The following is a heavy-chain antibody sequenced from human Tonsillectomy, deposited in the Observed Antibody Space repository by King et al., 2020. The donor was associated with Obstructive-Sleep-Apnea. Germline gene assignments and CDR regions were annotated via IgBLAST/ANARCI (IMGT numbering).Heavy chain of an antibody. J-gene: IGHJ4*02. CDR1: GFTFSRYN. CDR2: ISPDGSLT. Sequence: VQLVESGGGVVQPGRSLRLSCAASGFTFSRYNMLWVRQAPGKGLEWVAVISPDGSLTYDADSVEGRITISRDNSKSTLYLQMDSLRDEDTAVYYCARGGIVVSPAAPIMDYWGQGTLVTVSS. CDR3: ARGGIVVSPAAPIMDY. V-gene: IGHV3-30-3*01. D-gene: IGHD2-2*01.